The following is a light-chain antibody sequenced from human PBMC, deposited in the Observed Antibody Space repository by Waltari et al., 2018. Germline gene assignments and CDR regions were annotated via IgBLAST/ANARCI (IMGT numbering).Light chain of an antibody. CDR3: SSYTLKNTVI. CDR2: EVI. V-gene: IGLV2-14*01. J-gene: IGLJ2*01. Sequence: QSALTQPASVSGSPGQSITISCTGTPRDIGSYDFVSWYQNHPGQAPKLIIYEVIDRPSGVYNRFSGSKSGNTASLTMSGLQAEDEAVYYCSSYTLKNTVIFGGGTKLTVL. CDR1: PRDIGSYDF.